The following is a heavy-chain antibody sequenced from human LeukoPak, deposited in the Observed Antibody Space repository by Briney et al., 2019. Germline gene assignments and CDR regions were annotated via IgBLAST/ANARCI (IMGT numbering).Heavy chain of an antibody. CDR3: AKLLRYYDSSGSPQEY. Sequence: GGSLRLSCAASGFTFSSYEMNWVRQAPGKGLEWVSYISSSGSTIYYADSVKGRFTISRDNSKNTLYLQMNSLRAEDTAVYYCAKLLRYYDSSGSPQEYWGQGTLVTVSS. CDR2: ISSSGSTI. V-gene: IGHV3-48*03. CDR1: GFTFSSYE. J-gene: IGHJ4*02. D-gene: IGHD3-22*01.